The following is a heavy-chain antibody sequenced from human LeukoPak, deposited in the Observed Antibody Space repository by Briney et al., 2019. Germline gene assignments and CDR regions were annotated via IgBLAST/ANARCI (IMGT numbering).Heavy chain of an antibody. CDR1: GFTFTNYA. V-gene: IGHV3-21*04. Sequence: GGSLRLSCAASGFTFTNYAMTWVRQAPGKGLEWVSSIIISGNNIYYADSVKGRFTISRDNAKNTLYLQMNSLRAEDTAVYYYARDGHTRTGESGSTLSDYWGQGTLVTVSS. CDR3: ARDGHTRTGESGSTLSDY. J-gene: IGHJ4*02. D-gene: IGHD7-27*01. CDR2: IIISGNNI.